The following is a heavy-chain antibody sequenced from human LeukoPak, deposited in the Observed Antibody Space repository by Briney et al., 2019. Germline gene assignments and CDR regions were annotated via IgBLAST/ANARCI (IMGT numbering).Heavy chain of an antibody. V-gene: IGHV3-49*04. CDR1: GFTFGDYA. CDR3: TRDLAPGISYNWFDP. D-gene: IGHD6-13*01. CDR2: IRSKAYGGTT. J-gene: IGHJ5*02. Sequence: GGSLRLSCTASGFTFGDYAMSWVRQAPGKGLEWVGFIRSKAYGGTTEYAASVKGRFTISRDDSKSIAYLQMNSLKTEDTAVYYYTRDLAPGISYNWFDPWGQGTLVTVSS.